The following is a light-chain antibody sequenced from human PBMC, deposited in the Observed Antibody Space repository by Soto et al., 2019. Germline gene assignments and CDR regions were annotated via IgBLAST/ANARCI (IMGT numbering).Light chain of an antibody. CDR1: QTVSSF. V-gene: IGKV3-11*01. CDR2: DAS. J-gene: IGKJ5*01. Sequence: EVVLTQSPATLSLSPGERATLSCRASQTVSSFLAWYQQRPGQAPRLLIYDASNRAPGIPARFSGSGSGTDFTLTISSLEPEDFAVYYCQQRSNWPPWTFGQGTRLELK. CDR3: QQRSNWPPWT.